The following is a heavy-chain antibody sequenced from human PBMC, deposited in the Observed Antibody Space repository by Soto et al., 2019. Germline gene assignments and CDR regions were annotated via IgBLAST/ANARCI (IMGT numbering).Heavy chain of an antibody. V-gene: IGHV1-46*01. CDR2: INPSAEKT. J-gene: IGHJ6*02. CDR1: GYTFTSYY. D-gene: IGHD2-8*01. CDR3: ARGIDIVHHYDYYGMDV. Sequence: QVQLVQSGAEVKKPGASVKVSCKASGYTFTSYYIHWVRQAPGQGLQWMGVINPSAEKTTYAQKFRGRVTVSRDTSTSTVYVELSSLRSEDTALYDCARGIDIVHHYDYYGMDVWGQWTTLTVSS.